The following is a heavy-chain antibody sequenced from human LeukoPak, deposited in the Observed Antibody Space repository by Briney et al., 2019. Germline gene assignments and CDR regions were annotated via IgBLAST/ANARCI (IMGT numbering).Heavy chain of an antibody. Sequence: PSETLTLTCTVSGGSFSSCDYYWSWSRQHPGKGLEWHGYIYYSGSTYYNPSLKSRVTISVDTSKNQFSLKLSSVTAADTAVYYCAREGEYYDSSGRQDAFDIWGQGTMVTVSS. CDR2: IYYSGST. J-gene: IGHJ3*02. V-gene: IGHV4-31*03. D-gene: IGHD3-22*01. CDR1: GGSFSSCDYY. CDR3: AREGEYYDSSGRQDAFDI.